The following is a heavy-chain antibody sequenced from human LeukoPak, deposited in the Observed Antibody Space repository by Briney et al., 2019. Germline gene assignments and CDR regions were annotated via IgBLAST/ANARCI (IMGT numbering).Heavy chain of an antibody. Sequence: SETLSLTCTVSGGSISSGGYYWSWIRQHPGKGLEWIGYIYYSGSTYYNPSLKSRVTISVDTSKNQFSLKLSSVTAADTAVYYCARDNDSSGYNWFDPWGQGTLVTVSS. CDR2: IYYSGST. V-gene: IGHV4-31*03. CDR1: GGSISSGGYY. D-gene: IGHD3-22*01. J-gene: IGHJ5*02. CDR3: ARDNDSSGYNWFDP.